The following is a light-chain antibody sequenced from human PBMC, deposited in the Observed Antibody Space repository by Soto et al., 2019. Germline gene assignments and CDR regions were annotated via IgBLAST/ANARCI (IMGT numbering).Light chain of an antibody. CDR3: QQYGDSPPT. CDR1: QSLTTNY. Sequence: EIVLTQSPGTLSLSPGERATLSCRASQSLTTNYLAWYQRKPGQAPRLLIYGASSRATDIPRRFSGSGSGTDFTLTITRLEPEEFAVYYCQQYGDSPPTFGQGTKV. J-gene: IGKJ1*01. V-gene: IGKV3-20*01. CDR2: GAS.